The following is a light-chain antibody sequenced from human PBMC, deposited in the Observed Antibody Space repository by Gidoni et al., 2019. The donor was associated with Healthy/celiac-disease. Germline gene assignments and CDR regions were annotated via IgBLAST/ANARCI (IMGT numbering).Light chain of an antibody. CDR1: NIGSKN. V-gene: IGLV3-9*01. CDR2: RDS. J-gene: IGLJ1*01. CDR3: QVWDSSTGV. Sequence: YDLTQPLSVSVALGQTARITCGGNNIGSKNVHWYQQKPVQAPVLIIYRDSNRPSGIPERFSGSNSGNTATLTISRAQAGDEADYYCQVWDSSTGVFGTGTKVTVL.